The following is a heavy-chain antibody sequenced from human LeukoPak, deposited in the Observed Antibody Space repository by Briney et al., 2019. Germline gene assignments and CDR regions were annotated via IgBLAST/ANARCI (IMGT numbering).Heavy chain of an antibody. CDR1: GFTFSHCG. Sequence: GGSLRLSCAASGFTFSHCGMHWVRQAPGKGLEWVALIWYDGSREYYADSVKGRFAISRDNSENTLYLQMDRLRAEDTAVYYCVGGSSSSYYFDYWGQGTLVTVSS. CDR3: VGGSSSSYYFDY. CDR2: IWYDGSRE. D-gene: IGHD6-6*01. J-gene: IGHJ4*02. V-gene: IGHV3-33*01.